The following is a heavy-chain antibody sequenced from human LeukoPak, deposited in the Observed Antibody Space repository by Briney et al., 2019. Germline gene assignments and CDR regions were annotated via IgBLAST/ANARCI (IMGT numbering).Heavy chain of an antibody. Sequence: ASVKVSCKASGYDFTSVGITWVRRAPGQGLEWMGWISPYNGNTRYARKFQGRVAMTTDTSTTTAYMELRGLRFNDTAVYYCARAGPGSGWYFDYWGRGTLVTVSS. J-gene: IGHJ4*02. CDR1: GYDFTSVG. D-gene: IGHD6-19*01. CDR3: ARAGPGSGWYFDY. CDR2: ISPYNGNT. V-gene: IGHV1-18*01.